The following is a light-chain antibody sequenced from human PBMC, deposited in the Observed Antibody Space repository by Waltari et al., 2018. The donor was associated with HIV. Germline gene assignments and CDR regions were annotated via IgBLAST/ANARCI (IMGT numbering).Light chain of an antibody. CDR1: SSEVGSYNL. CDR2: EVS. Sequence: QSALTQPASVSGSPGQSITISCTGTSSEVGSYNLVSWYQQHPGKAPKLMIYEVSKRPSGVSNRFSGSKSGNTASLTISGLQAEDEADYYCCSYAGSNTYVFGTGTKVTVL. V-gene: IGLV2-23*02. CDR3: CSYAGSNTYV. J-gene: IGLJ1*01.